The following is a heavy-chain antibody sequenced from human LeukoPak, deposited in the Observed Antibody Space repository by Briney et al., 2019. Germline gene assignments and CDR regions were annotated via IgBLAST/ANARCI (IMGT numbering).Heavy chain of an antibody. Sequence: GGSLRLSCTTSGFTFDFYAMHWVRQAPGKGLEWVAVTSYDGRYRYYADSAKGRFTISRDSSKRTLYLEMSSLRPEDTALYYCARSELYYGSESYYHLDYWGHGTLVTVSS. CDR2: TSYDGRYR. CDR1: GFTFDFYA. V-gene: IGHV3-30*03. CDR3: ARSELYYGSESYYHLDY. J-gene: IGHJ4*01. D-gene: IGHD3-10*01.